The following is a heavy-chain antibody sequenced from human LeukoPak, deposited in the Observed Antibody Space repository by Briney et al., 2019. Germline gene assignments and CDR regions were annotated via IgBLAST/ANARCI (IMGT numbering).Heavy chain of an antibody. V-gene: IGHV4-34*01. CDR3: AVRAPLNSSSWSIFDY. CDR1: GVSFSDNY. CDR2: INHSGST. Sequence: PSETLSLTCAVYGVSFSDNYWSWIRQPPGKGLEWIGAINHSGSTNYNPSLKSRVTISVDTSKNQFSLKLSSVTAADTAVYSCAVRAPLNSSSWSIFDYWGQGSLVTVYS. D-gene: IGHD6-13*01. J-gene: IGHJ4*02.